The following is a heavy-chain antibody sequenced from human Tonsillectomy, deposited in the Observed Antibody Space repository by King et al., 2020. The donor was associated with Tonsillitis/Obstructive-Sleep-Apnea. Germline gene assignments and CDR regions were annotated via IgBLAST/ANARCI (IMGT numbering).Heavy chain of an antibody. V-gene: IGHV5-51*01. J-gene: IGHJ3*01. Sequence: QLVQSGADVKEPGESLKISCKASGYTFTNYWIAWVRQRPGQGLEWMGMIYTSDSDTTYSPSFQGQVTISADRSINTAYLQWSSLTASDTAIYYCVRRGGDAWGQGTMVIVSS. CDR2: IYTSDSDT. CDR3: VRRGGDA. CDR1: GYTFTNYW.